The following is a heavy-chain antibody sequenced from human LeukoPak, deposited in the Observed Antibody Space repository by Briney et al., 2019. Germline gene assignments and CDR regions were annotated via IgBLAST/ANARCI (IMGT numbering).Heavy chain of an antibody. CDR3: VKGWRGSLYDPAEH. J-gene: IGHJ1*01. D-gene: IGHD1-26*01. CDR1: GYSFTSYW. V-gene: IGHV5-51*01. Sequence: GESLQISCKCSGYSFTSYWIGWVRQLPGRGLEWMGIIYPGDSDTRYSPSFQGQVTVSADNSISTAYLQWSSLKASDTAIYYCVKGWRGSLYDPAEHWGQGTLITVSS. CDR2: IYPGDSDT.